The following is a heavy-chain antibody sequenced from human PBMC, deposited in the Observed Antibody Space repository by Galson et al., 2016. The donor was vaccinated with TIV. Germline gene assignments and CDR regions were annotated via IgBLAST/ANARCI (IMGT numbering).Heavy chain of an antibody. J-gene: IGHJ4*02. Sequence: SETLSLTCAVSGSSISSGYYWSWLRQADGKGLEWIGRIRSSGSANYLPSLQNRITVSLDTSKNQFSRELTSGTAADTAVYFCAREDVNPPLSYFFDYWAREPWSPSL. D-gene: IGHD3-10*01. CDR1: GSSISSGYY. CDR2: IRSSGSA. V-gene: IGHV4-38-2*02. CDR3: AREDVNPPLSYFFDY.